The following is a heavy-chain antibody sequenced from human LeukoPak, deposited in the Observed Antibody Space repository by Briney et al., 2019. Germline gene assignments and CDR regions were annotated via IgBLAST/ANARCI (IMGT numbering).Heavy chain of an antibody. CDR3: ARGRSVAGTWPL. CDR2: INHSGST. CDR1: GGSFSGYY. V-gene: IGHV4-34*01. Sequence: SETLSLTCAVYGGSFSGYYWSWIRQPPGKGLEWIGEINHSGSTNYNPSLKSRVTISVDTPKNQFSLKLSSVTAADTAVYYCARGRSVAGTWPLWGQGTLVTVSS. J-gene: IGHJ4*02. D-gene: IGHD6-19*01.